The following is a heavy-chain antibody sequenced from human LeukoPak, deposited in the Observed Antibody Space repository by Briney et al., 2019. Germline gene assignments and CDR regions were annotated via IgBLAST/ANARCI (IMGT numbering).Heavy chain of an antibody. D-gene: IGHD1-26*01. J-gene: IGHJ4*02. CDR1: GGSISSYY. Sequence: SETLSHTCTVSGGSISSYYWSWIRQSPGKGLEWIAYIHSSGSTKYNPSLQSRVTISVDTSKNQFSLKLNSVTAADTAVYYCARHSRTYYDFDYWGQGTLVTVSS. V-gene: IGHV4-59*08. CDR3: ARHSRTYYDFDY. CDR2: IHSSGST.